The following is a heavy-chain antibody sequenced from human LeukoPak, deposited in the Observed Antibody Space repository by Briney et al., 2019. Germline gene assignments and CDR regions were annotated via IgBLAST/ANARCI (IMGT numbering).Heavy chain of an antibody. J-gene: IGHJ3*01. Sequence: SVKVSCKASGYTFTSYAISWVRQAPGQGLEWMGGIIPIFGTANYAQKFQGRVTITADESTSTAYMELSSLRSEDTAVYYCARESRYCSSTNCYDAFDFWGQGTMVTVSS. CDR1: GYTFTSYA. D-gene: IGHD2-2*01. CDR3: ARESRYCSSTNCYDAFDF. CDR2: IIPIFGTA. V-gene: IGHV1-69*13.